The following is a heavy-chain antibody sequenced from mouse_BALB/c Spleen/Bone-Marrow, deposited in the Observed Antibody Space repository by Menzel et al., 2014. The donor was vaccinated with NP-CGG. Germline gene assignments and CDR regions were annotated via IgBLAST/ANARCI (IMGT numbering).Heavy chain of an antibody. V-gene: IGHV4-1*02. D-gene: IGHD1-1*01. CDR1: GFDFRRYW. CDR3: ARLGYYGYFVD. CDR2: INPESSTI. Sequence: EVKVVESGGGLVQPGGSLKLSCAASGFDFRRYWMSWVRPAPGKGLEWIGEINPESSTINYTPSLKGKFIISRDNAKNTLYLQMSKVRSEDTALYYCARLGYYGYFVDWGQGTTLTVSS. J-gene: IGHJ2*01.